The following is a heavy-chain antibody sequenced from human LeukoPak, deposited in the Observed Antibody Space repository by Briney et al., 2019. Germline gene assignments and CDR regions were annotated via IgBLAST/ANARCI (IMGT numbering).Heavy chain of an antibody. CDR2: IYTSGST. V-gene: IGHV4-61*02. CDR1: GGSISSGSYY. D-gene: IGHD3-22*01. J-gene: IGHJ3*02. Sequence: SQTLSLTCTVSGGSISSGSYYWSWIRQPAGKGLEWIGRIYTSGSTNYNPSLKSRVTISVDTSKNQSSLKLSSVTAADTAVYYCARDRTGYYDSSGYPLDAFDIWGQGTMVTVSS. CDR3: ARDRTGYYDSSGYPLDAFDI.